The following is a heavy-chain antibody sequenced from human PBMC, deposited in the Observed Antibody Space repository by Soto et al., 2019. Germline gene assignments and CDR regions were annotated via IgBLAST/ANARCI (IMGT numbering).Heavy chain of an antibody. D-gene: IGHD2-15*01. Sequence: EVQLLESGGGLVQPGESLRLSWAFSGFIFGNYMITWVRQAPAKGLEWVSTIRDGGESTYYADSVKGRFTISRDNSKNTLYLQMDSLGVEDTAVYYCAPHVHCSGGSCHYDAFDIRGQGTMVTVSS. CDR2: IRDGGEST. CDR3: APHVHCSGGSCHYDAFDI. V-gene: IGHV3-23*01. CDR1: GFIFGNYM. J-gene: IGHJ3*02.